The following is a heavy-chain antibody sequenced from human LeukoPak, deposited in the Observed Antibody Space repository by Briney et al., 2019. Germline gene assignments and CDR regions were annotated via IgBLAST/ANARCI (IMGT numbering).Heavy chain of an antibody. CDR1: GYSFTSYW. Sequence: GESLKISCKGSGYSFTSYWIGWVRQMPGKGLEWMGIIYPGDSDTRYSPSFQGQVTISADKSISTAYLQWSSLKASDTAMYYCARRSIAVGEGTYFDYWGQGTLVTVSS. V-gene: IGHV5-51*01. D-gene: IGHD6-19*01. CDR2: IYPGDSDT. J-gene: IGHJ4*02. CDR3: ARRSIAVGEGTYFDY.